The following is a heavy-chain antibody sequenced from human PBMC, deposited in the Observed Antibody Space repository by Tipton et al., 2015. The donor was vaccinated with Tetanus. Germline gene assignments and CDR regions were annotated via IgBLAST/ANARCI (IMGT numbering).Heavy chain of an antibody. CDR1: GGSINTGDFL. J-gene: IGHJ5*02. Sequence: TLSLTCTVSGGSINTGDFLWTWIRQHPRTGLEWIGYISNRGNSYSNPSLKGRVSLSVGKSASQFSLRLTSVTSADSAVYYCAAESARGNNWFDPWGQGVLVTVSS. CDR2: ISNRGNS. V-gene: IGHV4-31*03. CDR3: AAESARGNNWFDP.